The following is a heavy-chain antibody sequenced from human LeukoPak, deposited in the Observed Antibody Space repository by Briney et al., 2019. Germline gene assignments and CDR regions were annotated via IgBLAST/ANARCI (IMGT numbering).Heavy chain of an antibody. V-gene: IGHV4-39*07. Sequence: SETLSLTCTVSGGSISSNNYCWGWIRQPPGKGLEWIGSIYYSGSTYYNPSLKSRVTISVDTSKNQFSLKLSSVTAADTAVYYCASTIGVAVAGDFDYWGQGTLVTVSS. CDR2: IYYSGST. J-gene: IGHJ4*02. CDR1: GGSISSNNYC. D-gene: IGHD6-19*01. CDR3: ASTIGVAVAGDFDY.